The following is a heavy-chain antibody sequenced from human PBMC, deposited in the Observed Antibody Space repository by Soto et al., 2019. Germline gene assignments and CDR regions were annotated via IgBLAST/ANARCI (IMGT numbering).Heavy chain of an antibody. J-gene: IGHJ4*02. CDR2: ISSSSSYI. Sequence: GGSLRLSCAASGFTFSSYSMNWVRQAPGKGLEWVSSISSSSSYIYYADSVKGRFTISRDNAKNSLYLQMNSQRAEDTAVYYCARALMTTVTGVIDYWGQGTLVTVSS. V-gene: IGHV3-21*01. CDR3: ARALMTTVTGVIDY. CDR1: GFTFSSYS. D-gene: IGHD4-17*01.